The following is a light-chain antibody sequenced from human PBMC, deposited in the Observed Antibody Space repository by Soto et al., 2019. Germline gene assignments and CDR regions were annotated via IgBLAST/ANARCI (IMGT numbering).Light chain of an antibody. V-gene: IGKV1-33*01. J-gene: IGKJ5*01. CDR3: QQYNALPPIT. CDR2: GAS. Sequence: DIQMTQSPSSLSASVGDRVTITCQASQDIRNYLNWYQQKPGKAPKLLIYGASSLETGVPSRFSGSGSGSEFTFTISSLQPADIGTFYCQQYNALPPITFGQGTRVEVK. CDR1: QDIRNY.